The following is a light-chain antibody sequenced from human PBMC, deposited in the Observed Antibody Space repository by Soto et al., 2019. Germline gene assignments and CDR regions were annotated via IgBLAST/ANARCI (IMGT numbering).Light chain of an antibody. CDR2: GAS. CDR1: QPINDYY. J-gene: IGKJ4*01. CDR3: QQYGSSPPLS. Sequence: EIVLTQSPGTLSFSPGERATLSCRVSQPINDYYLAWYQQRPGQAPRLLIYGASRRATGIPDRFSGSGSGPDFTLTISRLEPEDFAVYYCQQYGSSPPLSFGGGTKVEIK. V-gene: IGKV3-20*01.